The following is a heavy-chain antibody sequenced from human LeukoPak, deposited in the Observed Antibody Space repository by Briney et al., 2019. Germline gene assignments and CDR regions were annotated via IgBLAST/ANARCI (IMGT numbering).Heavy chain of an antibody. CDR3: AVDTAMVTTYWYFDL. CDR1: GYTFTSYY. V-gene: IGHV1-46*01. J-gene: IGHJ2*01. CDR2: INPSGGST. D-gene: IGHD5-18*01. Sequence: ASVKVSCKASGYTFTSYYMHWVRQAPGQGLEWMGIINPSGGSTSYAQKFQGRVTMTRDTSTSTAYMELSSLRSEDTAVYYCAVDTAMVTTYWYFDLWGRGTLVTVSS.